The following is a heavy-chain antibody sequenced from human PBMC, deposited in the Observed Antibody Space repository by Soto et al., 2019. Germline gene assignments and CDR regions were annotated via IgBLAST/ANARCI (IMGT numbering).Heavy chain of an antibody. Sequence: QVQLVQSGAEVKKPGSSVKVSCKASGGTFSSYAISWVRQAPGQGLEWMGGIIPIFGTANYAQKFQGRVRITADESTSTGYMGLSRLRYEDTAVYYCASGGARVDFDYWGQGSLVTVSS. D-gene: IGHD3-16*01. V-gene: IGHV1-69*12. CDR1: GGTFSSYA. CDR3: ASGGARVDFDY. CDR2: IIPIFGTA. J-gene: IGHJ4*02.